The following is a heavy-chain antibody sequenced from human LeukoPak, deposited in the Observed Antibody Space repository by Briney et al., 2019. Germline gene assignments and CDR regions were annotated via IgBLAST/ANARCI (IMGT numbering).Heavy chain of an antibody. CDR3: ARGLDVRAAGTKYYYYYMDV. V-gene: IGHV1-69*05. CDR2: IIPIFGTA. D-gene: IGHD6-13*01. Sequence: SVTVSCKASGGTFSSYAISWVRQAPGQGLEWMGGIIPIFGTANYAQKFQGRVTITTDESTSTAYMELSSLRSEDTAVYYCARGLDVRAAGTKYYYYYMDVWGKGTTVTVSS. CDR1: GGTFSSYA. J-gene: IGHJ6*03.